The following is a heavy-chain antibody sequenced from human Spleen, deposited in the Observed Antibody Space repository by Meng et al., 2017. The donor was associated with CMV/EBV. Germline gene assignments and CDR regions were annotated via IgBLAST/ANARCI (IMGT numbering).Heavy chain of an antibody. V-gene: IGHV3-20*01. CDR2: INWKSGRT. Sequence: GGSLRLSCVASGFTLDDYGMSWVRQVPGKGLEWVIGINWKSGRTGYADSVKGRFTIARDIAKSSLYLRMNSLRAEDTALYHCARSVGTAAGAGMDVWGQGTTVTVSS. J-gene: IGHJ6*02. CDR3: ARSVGTAAGAGMDV. D-gene: IGHD6-13*01. CDR1: GFTLDDYG.